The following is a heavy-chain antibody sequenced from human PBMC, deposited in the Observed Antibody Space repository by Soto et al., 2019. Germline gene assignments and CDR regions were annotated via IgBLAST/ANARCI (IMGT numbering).Heavy chain of an antibody. V-gene: IGHV1-8*01. CDR3: ARGLIAARPEWFDP. J-gene: IGHJ5*02. D-gene: IGHD6-6*01. Sequence: GASVKVSCKASGYTFTSYDINWVRKATGQGLEWMGWMNPNSGNTGYAQKFQGRVTMTRNTSISTAYMELSSLRSEDTAVYYCARGLIAARPEWFDPWGQGTLVPVSS. CDR2: MNPNSGNT. CDR1: GYTFTSYD.